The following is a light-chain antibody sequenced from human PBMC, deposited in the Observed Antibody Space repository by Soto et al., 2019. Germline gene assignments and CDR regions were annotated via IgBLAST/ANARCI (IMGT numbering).Light chain of an antibody. Sequence: QSALTQPATVSGSPGQPITISCTGTSSDVGGYDYVSWYQQHTGKVPKLIIYEVSIRASGVSNRFSASKSANTASLTISGLQPEDEADYSCSSFTSSGTLFGGGTKLTVL. CDR1: SSDVGGYDY. CDR2: EVS. V-gene: IGLV2-14*01. CDR3: SSFTSSGTL. J-gene: IGLJ3*02.